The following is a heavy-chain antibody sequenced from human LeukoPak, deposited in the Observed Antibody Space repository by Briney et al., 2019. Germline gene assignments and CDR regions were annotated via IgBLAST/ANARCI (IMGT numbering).Heavy chain of an antibody. V-gene: IGHV3-23*01. D-gene: IGHD3-9*01. CDR3: AKSPSYYDILTGYDF. CDR2: IFPSGGEI. Sequence: GGSLRPSCAASGFTFSTFAMIWVRQPPGKGLEWVSSIFPSGGEIHYADSVRGRFTISRDNSKSTLSLQMNSLRAEDTAIYYCAKSPSYYDILTGYDFWGQGTLVTVSS. J-gene: IGHJ4*02. CDR1: GFTFSTFA.